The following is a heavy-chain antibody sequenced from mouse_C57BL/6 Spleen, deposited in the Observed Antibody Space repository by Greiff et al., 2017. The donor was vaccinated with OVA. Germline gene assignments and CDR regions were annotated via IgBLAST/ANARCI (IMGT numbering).Heavy chain of an antibody. J-gene: IGHJ4*01. Sequence: LVESGAELVRPGASVKLSCKASGYTFTDYYINWVKQRPGQGLEWIARIYPGSGNTYYNEKFKGKATLTAEKSSSTAYMQLSSLTSEDSAVYFCASGNYVGSAMDYWGQGTSVTVSS. D-gene: IGHD2-1*01. V-gene: IGHV1-76*01. CDR2: IYPGSGNT. CDR3: ASGNYVGSAMDY. CDR1: GYTFTDYY.